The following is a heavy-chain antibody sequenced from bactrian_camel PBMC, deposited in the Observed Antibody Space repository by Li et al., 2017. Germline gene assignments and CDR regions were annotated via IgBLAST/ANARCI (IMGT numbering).Heavy chain of an antibody. CDR2: IYIPGGRT. CDR3: NAACRRMGTY. J-gene: IGHJ4*01. CDR1: HFTSATGC. Sequence: HVQLVESGGGPVQTGGSLRLSCAVSHFTSATGCMGWFRQAPGQEREGVASIYIPGGRTSYAYSAEGRFTISHDSGENTVYLQMNSLKPEDTAMYYCNAACRRMGTYWGQGTQVTVS. D-gene: IGHD3*01. V-gene: IGHV3S34*01.